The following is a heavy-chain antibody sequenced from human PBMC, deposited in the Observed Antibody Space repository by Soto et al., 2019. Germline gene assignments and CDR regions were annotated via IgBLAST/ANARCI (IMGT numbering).Heavy chain of an antibody. V-gene: IGHV3-21*01. D-gene: IGHD6-19*01. CDR2: ISSSSSYI. J-gene: IGHJ6*02. Sequence: PGGSLRLSCAASGFTFSSYSMNWVRQAPGKGLEWVSSISSSSSYIYYADSVKGRFTISRDNAKNSLYLQMNSLRAEDTAVYYCARDRDSSGWYVRDRDYYGMDVWGQGTTVTVSS. CDR1: GFTFSSYS. CDR3: ARDRDSSGWYVRDRDYYGMDV.